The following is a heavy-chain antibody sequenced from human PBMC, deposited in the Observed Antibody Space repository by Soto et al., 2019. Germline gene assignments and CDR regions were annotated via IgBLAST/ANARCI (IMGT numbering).Heavy chain of an antibody. CDR3: ARDLGPPYGSGSYFSFDY. J-gene: IGHJ4*02. CDR1: GYTFTSYF. Sequence: ASVKVSCKASGYTFTSYFMHWVRQAPGQGLEWMGIINPSGGSTSYAQTFQGRVTMTRDTSTSTVYMELSSLRSEDTAVYYCARDLGPPYGSGSYFSFDYWGQGTLVTVSS. V-gene: IGHV1-46*01. D-gene: IGHD3-10*01. CDR2: INPSGGST.